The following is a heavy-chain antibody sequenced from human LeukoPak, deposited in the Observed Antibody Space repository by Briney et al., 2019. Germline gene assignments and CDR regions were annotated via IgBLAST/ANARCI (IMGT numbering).Heavy chain of an antibody. CDR1: GYTFTSYG. V-gene: IGHV1-18*01. Sequence: ASVKVSCKASGYTFTSYGISWVRQAPGQGLEWMGWISAHNGNTNYAQKLQGRVTMTTDTSTSTAYMELRSLRSDDTAVYYCARDPSPLGVVVPAAIQNWFDPWGQGTLVTVSS. CDR2: ISAHNGNT. CDR3: ARDPSPLGVVVPAAIQNWFDP. J-gene: IGHJ5*02. D-gene: IGHD2-2*02.